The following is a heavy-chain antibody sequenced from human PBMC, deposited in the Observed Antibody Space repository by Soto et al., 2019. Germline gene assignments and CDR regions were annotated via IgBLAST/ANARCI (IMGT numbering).Heavy chain of an antibody. J-gene: IGHJ5*02. CDR1: GFTFSSYD. V-gene: IGHV3-13*04. Sequence: GGSLRLSCAASGFTFSSYDMHWVRQGTGKGLEWVSGIGTAGDTYYPGSVKGRFTISRENAKNSLYLQMNSLRSEDTAVYYCAAMTLIRAPWGQGTLVTVSS. D-gene: IGHD3-10*01. CDR3: AAMTLIRAP. CDR2: IGTAGDT.